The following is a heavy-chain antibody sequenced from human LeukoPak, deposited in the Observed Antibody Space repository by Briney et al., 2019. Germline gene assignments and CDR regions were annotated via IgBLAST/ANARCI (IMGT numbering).Heavy chain of an antibody. J-gene: IGHJ6*03. CDR2: IYTSGST. CDR3: ARALKYYDILTGYYSPYYYYMDV. Sequence: SETLSLTCTVSGGSISSYYWSWIRQPAGKGLEWIGCIYTSGSTNYNPSLKSRVTMSVDTSKNQFSLKLSSVTAADTAVYYCARALKYYDILTGYYSPYYYYMDVWGKGTTVTVSS. CDR1: GGSISSYY. V-gene: IGHV4-4*07. D-gene: IGHD3-9*01.